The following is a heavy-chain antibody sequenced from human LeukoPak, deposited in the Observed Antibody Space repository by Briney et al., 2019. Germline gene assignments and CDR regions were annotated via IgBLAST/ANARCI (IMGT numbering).Heavy chain of an antibody. Sequence: GGSLRLSCAASGLTFSSFTMNWARQVPGKGLEWVSYISLGSSTMFYADSVKSRFTISRDNAKNSLYLQMNSLRDDDTAVYYCARVGNGRSWDYWGQGTLVSVSS. CDR3: ARVGNGRSWDY. CDR2: ISLGSSTM. CDR1: GLTFSSFT. D-gene: IGHD2-15*01. V-gene: IGHV3-48*02. J-gene: IGHJ4*02.